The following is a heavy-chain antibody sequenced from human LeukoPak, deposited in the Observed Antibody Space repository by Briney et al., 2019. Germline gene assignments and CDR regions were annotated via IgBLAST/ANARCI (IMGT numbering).Heavy chain of an antibody. D-gene: IGHD1-26*01. CDR2: IKQDGSEK. Sequence: GGSLRLSCAASGFTFSSYWMSWVRQAPGKGLAWVANIKQDGSEKYYVDSVKGRFTISRDNAKNSLYLQMNSLRAEDAAVYYCARDPYRGSYDYWGQGTLVTVSS. J-gene: IGHJ4*02. V-gene: IGHV3-7*01. CDR1: GFTFSSYW. CDR3: ARDPYRGSYDY.